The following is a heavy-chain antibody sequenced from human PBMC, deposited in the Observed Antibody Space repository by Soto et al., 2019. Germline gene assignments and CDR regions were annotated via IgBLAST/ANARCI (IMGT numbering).Heavy chain of an antibody. CDR1: GFTFSSYS. V-gene: IGHV3-21*01. Sequence: EVQLVESGGGLVKPGGSLRLSCAASGFTFSSYSMNWVRQAPGKGLEWVSSISSSSSYIYYADSVKGRFTISRDNAKNSLYLQMNSLRAEDTAVYYCARWYYYDSSGYYQTTYAFVIWGQGTMVTVSS. CDR2: ISSSSSYI. J-gene: IGHJ3*02. D-gene: IGHD3-22*01. CDR3: ARWYYYDSSGYYQTTYAFVI.